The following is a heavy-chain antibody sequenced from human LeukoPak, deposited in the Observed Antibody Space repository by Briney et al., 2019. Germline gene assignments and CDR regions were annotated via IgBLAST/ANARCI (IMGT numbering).Heavy chain of an antibody. D-gene: IGHD4-17*01. Sequence: SVKVSCKASGGTFSSYAISWVRQAPGQGLEWMGGIIPIFGTANYAQKFQGRVTITADEFTSTAYMELSSLRSEDTAVYYCASNGDYLDLFDYWGQGILVTVSS. CDR1: GGTFSSYA. CDR3: ASNGDYLDLFDY. CDR2: IIPIFGTA. V-gene: IGHV1-69*13. J-gene: IGHJ4*02.